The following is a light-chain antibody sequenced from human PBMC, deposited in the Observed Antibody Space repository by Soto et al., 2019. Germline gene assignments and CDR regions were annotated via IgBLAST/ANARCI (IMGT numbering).Light chain of an antibody. J-gene: IGLJ1*01. CDR1: SRYVGGFDH. CDR2: DVS. CDR3: NSFTTTNTYV. Sequence: QSVLTHPPSQFEFPGKPIPIPCTGASRYVGGFDHVSWYQQHPGKVPRLLIYDVSSRPSWVSDRFSGSKSGNTASLTISGLQAEDEADYYRNSFTTTNTYVFGTGTKVTVL. V-gene: IGLV2-14*03.